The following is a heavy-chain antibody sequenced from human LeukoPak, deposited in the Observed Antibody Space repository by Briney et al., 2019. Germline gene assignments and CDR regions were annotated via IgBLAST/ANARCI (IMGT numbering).Heavy chain of an antibody. V-gene: IGHV1-2*02. D-gene: IGHD1-1*01. CDR3: AKESVQLERRRRVYYFDY. J-gene: IGHJ4*02. CDR2: INPNSGGT. CDR1: GYTFTGYY. Sequence: GASVKVSCKASGYTFTGYYMHWVRQAPGQGLEWMGWINPNSGGTNYAQKFQGRVTMTRDTSISTAYMELSRLRSDDTAVYYCAKESVQLERRRRVYYFDYWGQGTLVTVSS.